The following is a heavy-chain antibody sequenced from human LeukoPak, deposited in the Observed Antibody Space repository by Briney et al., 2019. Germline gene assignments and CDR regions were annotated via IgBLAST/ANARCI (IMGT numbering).Heavy chain of an antibody. CDR1: GFTFSSYS. Sequence: GGSLRLSCAASGFTFSSYSMNWVRQAPGKGLEWVSAISGSGGSTYYADSVKGRFTISRDNSKNTLYLQMNSLRAEDTAVYYCAKVGSGSYFDYWGQGTLVTVSS. D-gene: IGHD3-10*01. J-gene: IGHJ4*02. CDR3: AKVGSGSYFDY. CDR2: ISGSGGST. V-gene: IGHV3-23*01.